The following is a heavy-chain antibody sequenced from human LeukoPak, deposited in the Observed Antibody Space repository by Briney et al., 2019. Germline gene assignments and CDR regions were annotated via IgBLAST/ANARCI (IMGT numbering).Heavy chain of an antibody. CDR2: VSYSGST. V-gene: IGHV4-39*07. CDR1: GASFSSSPYF. D-gene: IGHD6-6*01. CDR3: ARAGSSIAARPPDY. J-gene: IGHJ4*02. Sequence: SETLSLTCTVSGASFSSSPYFWGWIRQPPGKGLEWIGSVSYSGSTYYNPSLKSRVTISLDTSKNQFSLKLASVTAADTAVYYCARAGSSIAARPPDYWGQGTLVAVSS.